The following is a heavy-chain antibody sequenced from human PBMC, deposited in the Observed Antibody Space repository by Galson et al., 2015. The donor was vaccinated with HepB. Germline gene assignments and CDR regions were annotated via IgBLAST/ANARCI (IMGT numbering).Heavy chain of an antibody. CDR3: ARISGGSSGWYSPHDY. CDR2: IDWDDDK. Sequence: PALVTPTQTLTLTCTFSGFSLSTSGMCVSWIRQPPGKALEWLALIDWDDDKYYSTSLKTRLTISKDTSKNQVVLTMTNMDPVDTATYYCARISGGSSGWYSPHDYWGQGTLVTVSS. V-gene: IGHV2-70*01. CDR1: GFSLSTSGMC. J-gene: IGHJ4*02. D-gene: IGHD6-19*01.